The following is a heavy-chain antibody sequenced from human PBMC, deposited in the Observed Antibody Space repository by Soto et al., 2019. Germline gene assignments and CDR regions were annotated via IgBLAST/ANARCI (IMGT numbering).Heavy chain of an antibody. CDR3: ARGGIFGVVIEYYYYGMDV. CDR2: IYYSGST. J-gene: IGHJ6*02. D-gene: IGHD3-3*01. V-gene: IGHV4-59*01. Sequence: PSETLTLTCTDSGGSISSYYWSWIRQPPGKGLEWIGYIYYSGSTNYNPSLKSRVTISVDTSKNQFSLKLSSVTAADTAVYYCARGGIFGVVIEYYYYGMDVWGQGTTVTVSS. CDR1: GGSISSYY.